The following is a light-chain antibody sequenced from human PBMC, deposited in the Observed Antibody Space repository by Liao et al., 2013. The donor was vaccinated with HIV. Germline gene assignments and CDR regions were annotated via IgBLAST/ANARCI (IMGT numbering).Light chain of an antibody. J-gene: IGLJ3*02. CDR1: NIGSKS. Sequence: SYVLTQPPSVSVAPGKTATITCGGNNIGSKSVHWYQHKPGQAPVLVIYYDSDRPSKIPERFSGSNSGNTATLTISRVEVGDGADYYCQVWDSSSDLNWVFGGGTKLTVL. V-gene: IGLV3-21*04. CDR2: YDS. CDR3: QVWDSSSDLNWV.